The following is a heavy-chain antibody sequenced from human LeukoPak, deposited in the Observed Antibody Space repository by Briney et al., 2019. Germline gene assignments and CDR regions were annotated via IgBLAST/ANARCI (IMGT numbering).Heavy chain of an antibody. V-gene: IGHV3-66*02. Sequence: GGSLRLSCAASGFTVSSNYMSWVRQAPGKGLEWVSIIYSGGTTHYADSVKGRFTISRDNSKNRLFLQMNSLRTEDTAVYYCARVVHYYDSTSLTHDAFDIWGQGTMVTVSS. D-gene: IGHD3-22*01. CDR3: ARVVHYYDSTSLTHDAFDI. CDR2: IYSGGTT. J-gene: IGHJ3*02. CDR1: GFTVSSNY.